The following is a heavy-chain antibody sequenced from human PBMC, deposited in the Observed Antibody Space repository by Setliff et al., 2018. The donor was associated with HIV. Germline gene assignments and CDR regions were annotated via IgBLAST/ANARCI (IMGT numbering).Heavy chain of an antibody. CDR2: MYYTGST. Sequence: SETLCLTCTVSGGSISSYYWNWIRQPPGKGLEWIGHMYYTGSTNYNPSLKSRVTISVDTPKNQFSLKLTSVTAADTAVYYCARGSYYDSSGLYYWGQGILVTVSS. J-gene: IGHJ4*02. D-gene: IGHD3-22*01. V-gene: IGHV4-59*01. CDR3: ARGSYYDSSGLYY. CDR1: GGSISSYY.